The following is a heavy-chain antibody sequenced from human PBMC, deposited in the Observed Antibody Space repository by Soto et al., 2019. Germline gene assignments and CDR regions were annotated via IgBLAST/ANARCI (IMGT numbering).Heavy chain of an antibody. CDR1: GGSFSGYY. D-gene: IGHD3-3*01. V-gene: IGHV4-34*01. Sequence: SETLSLTCAAYGGSFSGYYWSWIRQPPGKGLEWIGEINHSGSTNYNPSLKNRVTISVDTSKNRFSLKLSSVTAADTAVYYCARGFGNYDFWSGYYRSYFDYWGQGTLVTVSS. CDR2: INHSGST. CDR3: ARGFGNYDFWSGYYRSYFDY. J-gene: IGHJ4*02.